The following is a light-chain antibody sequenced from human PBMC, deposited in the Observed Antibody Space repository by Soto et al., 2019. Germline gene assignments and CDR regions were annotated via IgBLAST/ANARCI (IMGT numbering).Light chain of an antibody. CDR3: LQDYGDSWT. CDR1: RDVGSD. J-gene: IGKJ1*01. Sequence: QMTQSPSSLSASVGEKIIITCRASRDVGSDVSWYQQKPGQAPKILIYAASNLYTGVPSRFSGSRSGTEFTLTISSLQPEDFASYYCLQDYGDSWTFGQGTKVEIE. V-gene: IGKV1-6*01. CDR2: AAS.